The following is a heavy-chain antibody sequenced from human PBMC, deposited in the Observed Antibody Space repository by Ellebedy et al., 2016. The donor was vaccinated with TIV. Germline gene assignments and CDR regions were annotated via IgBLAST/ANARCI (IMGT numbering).Heavy chain of an antibody. CDR1: GGSISSYY. CDR3: ARDRLLDY. Sequence: MPGGSLRLSCTVSGGSISSYYWSWIRQPPGKGLEWIGYIYYSGSTNYNPSLKSRVTISVDTSKNQFSLKLSSVTAADTAVYYCARDRLLDYWGQGTLVTVSS. CDR2: IYYSGST. J-gene: IGHJ4*02. D-gene: IGHD6-25*01. V-gene: IGHV4-59*01.